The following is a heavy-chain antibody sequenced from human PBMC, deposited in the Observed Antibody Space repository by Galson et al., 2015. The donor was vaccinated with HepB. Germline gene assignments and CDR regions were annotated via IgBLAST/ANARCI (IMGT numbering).Heavy chain of an antibody. J-gene: IGHJ6*03. V-gene: IGHV1-69*13. CDR1: GGTFSSFP. CDR3: ARDGVAGRPFFYYMDV. D-gene: IGHD6-6*01. Sequence: SVKVSCKASGGTFSSFPISWVRQAPGQGLEWVGGVIPMFGTIKYAQKFQGRLTITADESTSTAYMELSSLRSDDTAVYYCARDGVAGRPFFYYMDVWGKGTTVTVSS. CDR2: VIPMFGTI.